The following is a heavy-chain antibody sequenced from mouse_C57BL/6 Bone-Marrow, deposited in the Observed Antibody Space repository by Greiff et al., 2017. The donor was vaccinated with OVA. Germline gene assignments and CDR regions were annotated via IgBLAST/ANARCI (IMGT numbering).Heavy chain of an antibody. D-gene: IGHD1-1*01. CDR2: IYPGDGDT. J-gene: IGHJ1*03. V-gene: IGHV1-80*01. Sequence: QVQLQQSGAELVKPGASVKISCKASGYAFSSYWMNWVKQRPGKGLEWIGQIYPGDGDTNYNGKFKGKATLTADKSSSTAYMQLSSLTSEDSAVYFCARNYGSSYWYFDVWGTRTTVTVSS. CDR3: ARNYGSSYWYFDV. CDR1: GYAFSSYW.